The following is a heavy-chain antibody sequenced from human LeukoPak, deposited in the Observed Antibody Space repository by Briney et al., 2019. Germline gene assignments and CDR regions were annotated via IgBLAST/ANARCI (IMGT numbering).Heavy chain of an antibody. CDR2: IRYDGSNK. Sequence: PGGSLRLSCAASGFTFSSYGMHWVRQAPGKGLEWVAFIRYDGSNKYYADSVKGRFTISRDNSKNTLYLQMNSLRAEDTAVYYCGKEIAVAGFLDYWGQGTLVTVSS. CDR3: GKEIAVAGFLDY. V-gene: IGHV3-30*02. D-gene: IGHD6-19*01. CDR1: GFTFSSYG. J-gene: IGHJ4*02.